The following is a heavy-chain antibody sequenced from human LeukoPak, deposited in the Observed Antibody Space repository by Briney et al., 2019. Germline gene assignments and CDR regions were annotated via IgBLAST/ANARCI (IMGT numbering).Heavy chain of an antibody. V-gene: IGHV3-30*18. Sequence: PGASLRLSCAASGLTFSSYGMYWVRQAAGKGLEWLAVISSDGSNKYYADSVKGRFTISRDNSKNTLDLQMNSLRTEDTAVYYCAKGHYDFWSGHFDFWGQGTLVTVSS. CDR1: GLTFSSYG. CDR2: ISSDGSNK. D-gene: IGHD3-3*01. J-gene: IGHJ4*02. CDR3: AKGHYDFWSGHFDF.